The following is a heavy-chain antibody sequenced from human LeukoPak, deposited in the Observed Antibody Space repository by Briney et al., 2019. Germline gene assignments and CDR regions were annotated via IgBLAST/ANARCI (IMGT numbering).Heavy chain of an antibody. D-gene: IGHD4-17*01. CDR3: ARVSTDGGFYGDYGNWFDP. CDR1: GGSISSYY. Sequence: SETLSLTCTVSGGSISSYYWSWIRQPPGKGLEWIGSIYYSGSTYYIPSLKSRVTISVDTSKNQFSLKLSSVTAADTAVYYCARVSTDGGFYGDYGNWFDPWGQGTLVTVSS. V-gene: IGHV4-59*12. CDR2: IYYSGST. J-gene: IGHJ5*02.